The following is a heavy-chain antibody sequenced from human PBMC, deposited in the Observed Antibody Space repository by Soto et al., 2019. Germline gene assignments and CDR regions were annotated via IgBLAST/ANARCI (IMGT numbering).Heavy chain of an antibody. D-gene: IGHD1-7*01. Sequence: SETLSLTCNVSGASLAGYYWSWIRQPPGKGLEWIGRIYATGSTDYNPSLKSRLTMSVDMSKKQFSLTLRSVTAADTAMYYCARVTGGTGTTGWSYYYYYGMDVWGQGTTVTAP. V-gene: IGHV4-4*07. CDR2: IYATGST. CDR3: ARVTGGTGTTGWSYYYYYGMDV. CDR1: GASLAGYY. J-gene: IGHJ6*02.